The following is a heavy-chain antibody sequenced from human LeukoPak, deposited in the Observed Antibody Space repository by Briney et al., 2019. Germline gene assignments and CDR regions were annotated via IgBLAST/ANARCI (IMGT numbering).Heavy chain of an antibody. CDR1: GFTFSTYS. CDR3: ANQYYDTSGYAPLD. CDR2: ISGSSSYI. Sequence: GGSLRLSCAVSGFTFSTYSMNWVRQAPGKGLEWVSSISGSSSYIYYADSVKGRFTISRDNAKNSLYLQMNSLSAEDTAVYYCANQYYDTSGYAPLDWGQGTMVTVSS. D-gene: IGHD3-22*01. J-gene: IGHJ3*01. V-gene: IGHV3-21*01.